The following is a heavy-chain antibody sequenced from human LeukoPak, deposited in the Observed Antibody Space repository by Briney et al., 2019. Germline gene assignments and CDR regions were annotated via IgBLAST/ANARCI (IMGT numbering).Heavy chain of an antibody. J-gene: IGHJ4*02. CDR3: ARAPRGAAAGHLDY. CDR2: ISAYNGNT. V-gene: IGHV1-18*04. CDR1: GYTFTSYG. Sequence: ASVKVSCKASGYTFTSYGISWVRQAPGQGLEWMGWISAYNGNTNYAQKLQGRVTMTTDTSTSTAYMELRSLRSDDTAVHYCARAPRGAAAGHLDYWGQGTLVTVSS. D-gene: IGHD6-13*01.